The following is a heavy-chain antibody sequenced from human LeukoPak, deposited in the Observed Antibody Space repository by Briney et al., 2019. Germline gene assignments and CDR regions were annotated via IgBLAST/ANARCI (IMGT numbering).Heavy chain of an antibody. CDR1: GFTFSSYW. J-gene: IGHJ4*02. CDR2: IKQDGSEK. D-gene: IGHD2-2*01. Sequence: PGGSLRLSCGASGFTFSSYWMSWVRQAPGKGLEWVANIKQDGSEKYYVDCVEGRFTISRDNAKNSLYLQLNSLRAEDKAVYYCARDLSNYDYWGQGTLVTVSS. V-gene: IGHV3-7*05. CDR3: ARDLSNYDY.